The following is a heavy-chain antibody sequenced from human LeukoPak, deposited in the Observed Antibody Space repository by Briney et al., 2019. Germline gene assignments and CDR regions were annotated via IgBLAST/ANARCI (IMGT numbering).Heavy chain of an antibody. Sequence: PGGSLRLSCAASGFTFSSYAMHWVRQAPGKGLEYVSAISSNGGSTYYANSVKGRFTISRDNSKNTLYLQMGSLRAEDMAVYYCAREVTTGAYYFDYWGQGTLVTVSS. CDR2: ISSNGGST. D-gene: IGHD4-17*01. CDR1: GFTFSSYA. CDR3: AREVTTGAYYFDY. J-gene: IGHJ4*02. V-gene: IGHV3-64*01.